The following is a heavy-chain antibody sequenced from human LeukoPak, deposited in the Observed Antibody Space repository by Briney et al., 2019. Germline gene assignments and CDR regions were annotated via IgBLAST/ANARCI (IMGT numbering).Heavy chain of an antibody. V-gene: IGHV1-46*01. Sequence: ASVKVSCKASGYTFISYFMHGVRQAPGQGVEWTGIINPSGGSTSYAQKFQGRGTMTRDMYTSTVYMELSSLRSEDTAVYYCAGGKGHYDLWSGLWDMDVWGKGTTVTVSS. J-gene: IGHJ6*04. CDR3: AGGKGHYDLWSGLWDMDV. CDR1: GYTFISYF. CDR2: INPSGGST. D-gene: IGHD3-3*01.